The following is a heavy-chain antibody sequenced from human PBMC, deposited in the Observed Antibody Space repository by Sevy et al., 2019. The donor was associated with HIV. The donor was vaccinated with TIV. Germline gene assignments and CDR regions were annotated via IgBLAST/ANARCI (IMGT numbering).Heavy chain of an antibody. D-gene: IGHD3-3*01. J-gene: IGHJ5*02. CDR2: IYYSGST. V-gene: IGHV4-39*01. CDR1: GGSISSSSYY. Sequence: SETLSLTCTVSGGSISSSSYYWGWIRQPPGKGLEWIGSIYYSGSTYYNPSLKSRVTISVDTSKNQFSLKLSSVTAADTAVYYCASTYHDFWSGLMGSWFDPWGQGTLVTVSS. CDR3: ASTYHDFWSGLMGSWFDP.